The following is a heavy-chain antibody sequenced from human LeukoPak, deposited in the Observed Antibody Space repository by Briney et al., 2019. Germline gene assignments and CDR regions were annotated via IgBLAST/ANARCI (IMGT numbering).Heavy chain of an antibody. CDR2: ISAYNGNT. V-gene: IGHV1-18*01. CDR1: GYTFTSCG. Sequence: ASVKVSCEASGYTFTSCGISWVRQAPGQGLEWMGWISAYNGNTNYAQKLQGRVTMTTDTSTSTAYMELRSLRSDDTAVYYCARGRLNWNDFDYWGQGTLVTVSS. D-gene: IGHD1-1*01. CDR3: ARGRLNWNDFDY. J-gene: IGHJ4*02.